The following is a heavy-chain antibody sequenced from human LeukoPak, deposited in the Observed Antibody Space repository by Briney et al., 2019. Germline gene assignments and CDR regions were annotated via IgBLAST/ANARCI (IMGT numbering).Heavy chain of an antibody. CDR1: GGSTSSYY. CDR3: AKRLAAAGSEWFDP. V-gene: IGHV4-59*08. J-gene: IGHJ5*02. D-gene: IGHD6-13*01. CDR2: IYHSGST. Sequence: PSETLSLTCTVSGGSTSSYYWSWIRQPPGKGLEWIGHIYHSGSTNYNPSLKSRVTISLDTSKNQFSLKLSSVTASDTVVYYCAKRLAAAGSEWFDPWGQGTLVTVSS.